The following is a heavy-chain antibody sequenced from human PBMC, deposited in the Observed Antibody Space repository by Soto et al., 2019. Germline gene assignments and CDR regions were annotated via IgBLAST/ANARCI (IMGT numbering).Heavy chain of an antibody. Sequence: QVQLVESGGGVVQPGRSLRLSCAASGFTFSSYGMHWVRQAPGKGLEWVAVIWYDGSNKYYADSVKGRFTISRDNSKNTLYLQMNSLRAEDTAVYYCARGYYYDSSGYYPAEYFQHWGQGTLVTVSS. CDR3: ARGYYYDSSGYYPAEYFQH. CDR2: IWYDGSNK. V-gene: IGHV3-33*01. CDR1: GFTFSSYG. J-gene: IGHJ1*01. D-gene: IGHD3-22*01.